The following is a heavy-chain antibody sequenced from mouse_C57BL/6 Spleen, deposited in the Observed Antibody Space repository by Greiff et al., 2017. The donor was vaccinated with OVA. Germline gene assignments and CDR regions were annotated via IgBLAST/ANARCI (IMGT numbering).Heavy chain of an antibody. CDR3: AKGLRGFAY. CDR2: IYPGSGNT. CDR1: GYSFTSYY. V-gene: IGHV1-66*01. J-gene: IGHJ3*01. Sequence: LVESGPELVKPGASVKISCKASGYSFTSYYIHWVKQRPGQGLEWIGWIYPGSGNTKYNEKFKGKATLTADTSSSTAYMQLSSLTSEDSAVYYCAKGLRGFAYWGQGTLVTVSA. D-gene: IGHD2-4*01.